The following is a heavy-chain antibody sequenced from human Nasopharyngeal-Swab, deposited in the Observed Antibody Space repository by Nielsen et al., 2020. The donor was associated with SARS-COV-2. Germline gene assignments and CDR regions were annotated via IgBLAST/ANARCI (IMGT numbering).Heavy chain of an antibody. CDR2: ISTRSGYI. V-gene: IGHV3-21*01. CDR3: ARDQEQWRAIDI. J-gene: IGHJ3*02. Sequence: GGSLRLSCAASGFTFSSYGMHWVRRAPGKGLEWVSSISTRSGYINYADSVKGRFTISRDNAKNSLNLQMNSLRAEDTAVYYCARDQEQWRAIDIWGQGTMVTVSS. CDR1: GFTFSSYG. D-gene: IGHD6-19*01.